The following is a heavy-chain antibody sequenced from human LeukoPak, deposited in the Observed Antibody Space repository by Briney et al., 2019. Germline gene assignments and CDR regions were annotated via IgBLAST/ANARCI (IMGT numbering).Heavy chain of an antibody. J-gene: IGHJ4*02. CDR1: GGSFSGYY. CDR2: INHSGST. D-gene: IGHD3-16*02. V-gene: IGHV4-34*01. CDR3: ARGPTYYDYVWGSYRRKYFDY. Sequence: KSSETLSLTCAVYGGSFSGYYWSWIRQPPGKGLEWIGEINHSGSTNYNPSLKSRVTISVDTSKNQFSLKLSSVTAADTAVYYCARGPTYYDYVWGSYRRKYFDYWGQGTLVTVSS.